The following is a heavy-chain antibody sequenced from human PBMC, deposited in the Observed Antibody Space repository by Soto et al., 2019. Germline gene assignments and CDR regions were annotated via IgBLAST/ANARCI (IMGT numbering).Heavy chain of an antibody. D-gene: IGHD4-17*01. CDR3: GKDLTTVDYHYGRDV. J-gene: IGHJ6*02. V-gene: IGHV3-23*01. Sequence: EVQLLESGGGLVQPGGSLRLSCAASGFTFSSYAMTWVRQAPGKGLEWVSGISGGGGSTYYADSVKGRFTISRVNSKITLFLQINSLRAEETAVYYCGKDLTTVDYHYGRDVWGQGTTVTVSS. CDR2: ISGGGGST. CDR1: GFTFSSYA.